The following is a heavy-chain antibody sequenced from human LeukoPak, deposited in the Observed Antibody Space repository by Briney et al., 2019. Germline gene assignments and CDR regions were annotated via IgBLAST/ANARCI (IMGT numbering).Heavy chain of an antibody. J-gene: IGHJ5*02. Sequence: GGSLRLSCAASGFTFDDYAMHWVRQAPGKGLEWVSLISGDGGSTYYADSVKGRFTISRDNSKNSPYLQMNSLRTEDTALYYCAKDKYCSSTSCHPNWFDPWGQGTLVTVSS. D-gene: IGHD2-2*01. CDR1: GFTFDDYA. CDR2: ISGDGGST. CDR3: AKDKYCSSTSCHPNWFDP. V-gene: IGHV3-43*02.